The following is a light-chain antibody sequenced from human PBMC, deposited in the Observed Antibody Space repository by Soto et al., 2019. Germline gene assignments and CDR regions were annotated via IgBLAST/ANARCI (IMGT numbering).Light chain of an antibody. CDR3: QQYGSSGT. V-gene: IGKV3-20*01. Sequence: EIVLTQSPGTLSLSPGERATLSCRASQSVCSYLAWYQQKPGQAPRLLIYGASNRATGITDRFSGSGSGTEFTLTISRMAHEDFEVYYCQQYGSSGTFGPGTTV. CDR1: QSVCSY. CDR2: GAS. J-gene: IGKJ1*01.